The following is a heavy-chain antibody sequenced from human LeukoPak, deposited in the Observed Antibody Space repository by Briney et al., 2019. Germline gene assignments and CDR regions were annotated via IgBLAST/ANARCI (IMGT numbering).Heavy chain of an antibody. CDR1: GFTFRNYW. CDR2: ISRDGATT. J-gene: IGHJ4*02. V-gene: IGHV3-74*01. D-gene: IGHD2-15*01. CDR3: VRLLGIDY. Sequence: PGGSLRLSCAASGFTFRNYWMHWVRQAPGKGLVWVSRISRDGATTHYAGSVKGRFTISRDNAKNMVYLQMDSLSAEDTAVYYCVRLLGIDYWGQGTLVTVSS.